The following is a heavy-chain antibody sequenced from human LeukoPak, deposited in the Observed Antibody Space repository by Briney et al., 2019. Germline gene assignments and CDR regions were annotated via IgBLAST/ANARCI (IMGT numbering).Heavy chain of an antibody. V-gene: IGHV3-30*02. CDR2: IRYDGSNK. J-gene: IGHJ4*02. Sequence: GGSLRLSCAASGFTFNDYSMYWVRQAPGKGLEWVAFIRYDGSNKYYADSVKGRFTISRDNSKNTLYLQMNSLRAEDTAVYYCAKDGDCSSTSCYPDDWGQGTLVTVSS. CDR3: AKDGDCSSTSCYPDD. D-gene: IGHD2-2*01. CDR1: GFTFNDYS.